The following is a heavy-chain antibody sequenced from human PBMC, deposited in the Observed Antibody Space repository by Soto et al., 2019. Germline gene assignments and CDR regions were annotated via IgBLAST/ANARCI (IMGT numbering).Heavy chain of an antibody. CDR2: IYYSGST. Sequence: QVQLQESGPGLVKPSETLSLTCTVSGGSISSYYWSWIRQPPGKGLEWIGYIYYSGSTNYNPSLKSRVTISVDTSKNQFSLKLSSVTAADTAVYYCARADRQWLPLRYYYYGMDVWGQGTTVTVSS. CDR3: ARADRQWLPLRYYYYGMDV. V-gene: IGHV4-59*01. CDR1: GGSISSYY. J-gene: IGHJ6*02. D-gene: IGHD6-19*01.